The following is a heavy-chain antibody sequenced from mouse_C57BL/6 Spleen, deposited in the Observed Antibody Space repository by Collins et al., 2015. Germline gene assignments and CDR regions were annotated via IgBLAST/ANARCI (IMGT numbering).Heavy chain of an antibody. V-gene: IGHV1-66*01. D-gene: IGHD2-3*01. CDR2: IFPGSGNT. J-gene: IGHJ4*01. CDR3: ASPIYDGYFYAMDY. Sequence: QVQLQQSGPELVKPGASVKISCKASGYSFTSYYIHWVKQRPGQGLEWIGWIFPGSGNTKYNEKFKGKATLTADTSSSTAYMQLSSLTSEDSAVYFCASPIYDGYFYAMDYWGQGTSVTVSS. CDR1: GYSFTSYY.